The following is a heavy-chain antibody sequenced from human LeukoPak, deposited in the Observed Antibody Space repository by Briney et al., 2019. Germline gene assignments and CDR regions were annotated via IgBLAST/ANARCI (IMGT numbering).Heavy chain of an antibody. CDR1: GSTVSSNY. Sequence: PGGSLRLSCAASGSTVSSNYMSWVRQAPGKGLEWVSVIYSGGSTYYADSVKGRFTISRDNSKNTLYLQMNSLRAEDTAVYYCAKLLVVAAAANPDYWGQGTLVTVSS. J-gene: IGHJ4*02. CDR3: AKLLVVAAAANPDY. V-gene: IGHV3-53*01. D-gene: IGHD2-2*01. CDR2: IYSGGST.